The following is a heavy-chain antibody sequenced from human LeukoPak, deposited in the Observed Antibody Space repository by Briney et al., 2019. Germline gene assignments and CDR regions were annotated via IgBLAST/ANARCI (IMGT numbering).Heavy chain of an antibody. V-gene: IGHV3-7*01. Sequence: PSETLSLTCTVSGYSISGAYYWGWIRQPPGKGLEWVANIKQDGSQKHYVDSVKGRFTISRDNSKNLLYLQMNSLGAEDTAVYYCVRGGYSSFDYWGQGTLVTVSS. CDR1: GYSISGAYY. CDR3: VRGGYSSFDY. J-gene: IGHJ4*02. CDR2: IKQDGSQK. D-gene: IGHD3-10*01.